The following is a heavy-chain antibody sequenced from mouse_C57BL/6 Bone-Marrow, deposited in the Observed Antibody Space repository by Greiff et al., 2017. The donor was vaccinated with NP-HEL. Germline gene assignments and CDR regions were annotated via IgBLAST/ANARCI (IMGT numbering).Heavy chain of an antibody. V-gene: IGHV14-4*01. D-gene: IGHD2-1*01. CDR3: TTALYGNYFAWFAY. CDR2: LDPENGDT. Sequence: VQLKESGAELVRPGASVKLSCTASGFNIKDDYMHWVKQRPEQGLAWIGWLDPENGDTEYASKFQGKATITADPSSNTAYLQLSSLTSEATAVYYGTTALYGNYFAWFAYWGQGTLVTVSA. J-gene: IGHJ3*01. CDR1: GFNIKDDY.